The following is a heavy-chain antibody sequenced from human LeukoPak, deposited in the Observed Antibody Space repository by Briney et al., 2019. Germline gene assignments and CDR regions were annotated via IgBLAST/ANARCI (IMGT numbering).Heavy chain of an antibody. J-gene: IGHJ4*02. CDR2: IFPSGGEI. D-gene: IGHD3-10*01. CDR1: GFTFSTFA. V-gene: IGHV3-23*01. Sequence: GGSLRLSCAASGFTFSTFAMIWVRQPPGKGLEWVSSIFPSGGEIHYADSVRGRFTISRDNSKSTLSLQMNSLRAEDTAVYYCAKDFDYYYGSGNYFDYWGQGTLVTVSS. CDR3: AKDFDYYYGSGNYFDY.